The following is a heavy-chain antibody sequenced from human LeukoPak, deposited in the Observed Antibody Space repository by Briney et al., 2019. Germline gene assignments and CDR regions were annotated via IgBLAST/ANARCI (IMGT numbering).Heavy chain of an antibody. CDR1: GYSISSGYY. CDR2: IYHSGST. J-gene: IGHJ2*01. V-gene: IGHV4-38-2*02. CDR3: ARVYYSGSYDYWYFDL. Sequence: PSETLSLTCTVSGYSISSGYYWGWIRQPPGKGLEWIGTIYHSGSTYYNPSLKSRVTISVDTSKNQFSLKLSSVTAADTAVYYCARVYYSGSYDYWYFDLWGRGTLATVSS. D-gene: IGHD1-26*01.